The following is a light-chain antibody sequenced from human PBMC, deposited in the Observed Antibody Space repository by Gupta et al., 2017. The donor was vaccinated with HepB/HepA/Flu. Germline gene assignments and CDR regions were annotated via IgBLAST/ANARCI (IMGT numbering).Light chain of an antibody. J-gene: IGKJ2*01. Sequence: DIVMTQSPLSLPVTPGEPASISCRSSQSLLESNGHNYLDWYSQKPGQSPQLVIYLGSNRASGVPDRFSGSGSGTDFTLKISRVEAEDVGVYYCMHSVQTPYTFGQGTKLQIK. CDR2: LGS. V-gene: IGKV2-28*01. CDR1: QSLLESNGHNY. CDR3: MHSVQTPYT.